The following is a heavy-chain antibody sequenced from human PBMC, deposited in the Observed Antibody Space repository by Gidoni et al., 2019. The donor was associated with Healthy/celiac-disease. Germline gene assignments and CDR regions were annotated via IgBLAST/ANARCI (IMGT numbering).Heavy chain of an antibody. Sequence: LKSRVTISVDTSKNQFSLKLSSVTAADTAVYYCARAPTSSWYRNWFDPWGQGTLVTVSS. J-gene: IGHJ5*02. CDR3: ARAPTSSWYRNWFDP. D-gene: IGHD6-13*01. V-gene: IGHV4-34*01.